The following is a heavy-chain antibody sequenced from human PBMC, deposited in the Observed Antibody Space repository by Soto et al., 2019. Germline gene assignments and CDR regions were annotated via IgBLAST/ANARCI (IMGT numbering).Heavy chain of an antibody. CDR3: VRDSGDYPDC. CDR1: GFNFRAYS. CDR2: ISSTSTTL. J-gene: IGHJ4*02. Sequence: PGGSLRLSCVVSGFNFRAYSMNWVRQAPGKGLEWISYISSTSTTLYYADSVKGRFTISRDTDQKSLFLQMNSLRAEDTAVYYCVRDSGDYPDCWGQGTQVTVSS. V-gene: IGHV3-48*01. D-gene: IGHD4-17*01.